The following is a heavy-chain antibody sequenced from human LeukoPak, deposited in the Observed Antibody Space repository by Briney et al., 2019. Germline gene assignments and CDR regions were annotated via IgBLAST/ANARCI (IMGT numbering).Heavy chain of an antibody. Sequence: SETLSLTCAVYGGSFSGYYWSWIRQPPGKGLEWIGEINHSGSTNYNPSLKSRVTISVDTSKNQFSLKLSSVTAADTAVYYCARGGSRLRYFDRNFDYWGQGTLVTVSS. D-gene: IGHD3-9*01. V-gene: IGHV4-34*01. CDR1: GGSFSGYY. CDR3: ARGGSRLRYFDRNFDY. CDR2: INHSGST. J-gene: IGHJ4*02.